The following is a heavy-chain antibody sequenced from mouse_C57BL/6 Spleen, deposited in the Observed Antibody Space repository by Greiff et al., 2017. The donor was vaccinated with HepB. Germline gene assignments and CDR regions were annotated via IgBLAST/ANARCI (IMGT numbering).Heavy chain of an antibody. CDR3: ATITTVANYAMDY. J-gene: IGHJ4*01. V-gene: IGHV1-22*01. CDR2: INPNNGGT. CDR1: GYTFTDYN. D-gene: IGHD1-1*01. Sequence: EVKVVESGPELVKPGASVKMSCKASGYTFTDYNMHWVKQSHGKSLEWIGYINPNNGGTSYNQKFKGKATLTVNKSSSTAYMELRSLTSEDSAVYYCATITTVANYAMDYWGQGTSVTVSS.